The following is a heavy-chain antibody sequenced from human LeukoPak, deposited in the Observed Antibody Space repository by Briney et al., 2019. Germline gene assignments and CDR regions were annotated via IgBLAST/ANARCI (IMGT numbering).Heavy chain of an antibody. J-gene: IGHJ4*02. CDR1: GGSISSGDYY. V-gene: IGHV4-30-4*08. CDR3: ASKWELHSMTDY. CDR2: IYYSGST. Sequence: PSETLSLTCTVSGGSISSGDYYWSWIRQPPGKGPEWIGYIYYSGSTYYNPSLKSRVTMSVDTSKNQFSLKLSSVTAADTAVYYCASKWELHSMTDYWGQGTLVTVSS. D-gene: IGHD1-26*01.